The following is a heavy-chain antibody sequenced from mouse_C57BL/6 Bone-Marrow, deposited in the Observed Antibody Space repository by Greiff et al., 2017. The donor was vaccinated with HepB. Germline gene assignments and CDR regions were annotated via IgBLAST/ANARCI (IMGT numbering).Heavy chain of an antibody. CDR1: GYTFTSYW. CDR3: ARLVLYDYDGAWFAY. D-gene: IGHD2-4*01. J-gene: IGHJ3*01. CDR2: IDPSDSYT. Sequence: VQLQQPGAELVRPGTSVKLSCKASGYTFTSYWMHWVKQRPGQGLEWIGVIDPSDSYTNYNQKFKGKATLTVDTSSSTAYMQLSSLTSEDSAVYYCARLVLYDYDGAWFAYWGQGTLVTVSA. V-gene: IGHV1-59*01.